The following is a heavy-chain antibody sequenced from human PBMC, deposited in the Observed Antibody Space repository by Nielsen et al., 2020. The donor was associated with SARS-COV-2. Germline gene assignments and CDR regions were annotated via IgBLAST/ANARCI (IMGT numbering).Heavy chain of an antibody. V-gene: IGHV7-4-1*02. CDR3: ARENSGPGGTASYGMDL. Sequence: ASVKVSCKASGYSFSRYPMNWVRQAPGRGLEWMGWIDTNIGKPTPAQGFTGRFVFSSDTSVSTASLQISTLRAEDTAVYYCARENSGPGGTASYGMDLWGQGTTVTVSS. CDR1: GYSFSRYP. CDR2: IDTNIGKP. J-gene: IGHJ6*02. D-gene: IGHD3-10*01.